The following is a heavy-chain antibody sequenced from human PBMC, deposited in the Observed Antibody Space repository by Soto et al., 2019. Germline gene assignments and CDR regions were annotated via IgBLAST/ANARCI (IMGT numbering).Heavy chain of an antibody. J-gene: IGHJ6*02. D-gene: IGHD3-10*01. CDR1: GIPVSSNY. V-gene: IGHV3-53*04. Sequence: EVQLVESGGGLVQPGGSLRLSCVASGIPVSSNYMTWVRQAPGKGLEWVSVLHSGGDTYYANSVKGRFTISRHDSTNTVFLQMNSLTAEDTAVYYCARDGPYYYASRMDVWGQGTTATVSS. CDR3: ARDGPYYYASRMDV. CDR2: LHSGGDT.